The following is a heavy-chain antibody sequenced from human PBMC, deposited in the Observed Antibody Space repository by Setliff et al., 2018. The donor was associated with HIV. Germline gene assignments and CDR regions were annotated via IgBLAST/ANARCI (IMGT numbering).Heavy chain of an antibody. CDR3: ARAPAHEHSTGWYSSSNRFDP. Sequence: ASVKVSCKAAGGTFSGHAINWVRQAPGQGVGWMGEIIPLFGTAHYAQKFQGRVTITADDSTSTAYMELSRLRSADTAVYYCARAPAHEHSTGWYSSSNRFDPWGQGTLVTVSS. D-gene: IGHD6-19*01. J-gene: IGHJ5*02. V-gene: IGHV1-69*13. CDR1: GGTFSGHA. CDR2: IIPLFGTA.